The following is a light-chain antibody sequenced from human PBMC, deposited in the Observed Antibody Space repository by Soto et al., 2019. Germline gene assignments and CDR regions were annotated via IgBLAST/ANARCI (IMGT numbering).Light chain of an antibody. V-gene: IGKV3-20*01. CDR3: QQYGSSLFT. CDR1: QSVSSSY. CDR2: GAS. Sequence: EIVLTQSPGTLSLSPGERATLSCRASQSVSSSYLAWYQQKPGQASRLLIYGASSRATGIPDRFSGSGSGTDFTLTISRLEPEDFAVYYCQQYGSSLFTFGPGTKVDIK. J-gene: IGKJ3*01.